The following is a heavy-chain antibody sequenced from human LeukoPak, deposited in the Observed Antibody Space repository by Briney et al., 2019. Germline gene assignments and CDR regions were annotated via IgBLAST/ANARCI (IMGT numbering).Heavy chain of an antibody. CDR3: ATSLDYYGSSGYSFDY. CDR1: GYTLTELS. Sequence: ASVKVSCKVSGYTLTELSMHWVRQAPGKGLEWMGGFDPEDGETIYAQKFQGRVTMTEDTSTDTAYMELSSLRSEDTAVYYCATSLDYYGSSGYSFDYWGQGTLVTVSS. V-gene: IGHV1-24*01. D-gene: IGHD3-22*01. CDR2: FDPEDGET. J-gene: IGHJ4*02.